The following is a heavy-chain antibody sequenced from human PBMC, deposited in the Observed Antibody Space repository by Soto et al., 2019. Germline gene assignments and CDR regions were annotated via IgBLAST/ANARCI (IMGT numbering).Heavy chain of an antibody. D-gene: IGHD3-10*01. CDR3: AAPRDEYGSGVSWFTYGMDI. Sequence: GGSLRLSGLASGFTFSDYAMTLVHHVQGRGLGWVASLDGAGGSTYYADYVRGRFTISRDNSQNTLFLQMKRLTVDDTAIYYCAAPRDEYGSGVSWFTYGMDIWGQGTTVTVSS. CDR2: LDGAGGST. CDR1: GFTFSDYA. V-gene: IGHV3-23*01. J-gene: IGHJ6*02.